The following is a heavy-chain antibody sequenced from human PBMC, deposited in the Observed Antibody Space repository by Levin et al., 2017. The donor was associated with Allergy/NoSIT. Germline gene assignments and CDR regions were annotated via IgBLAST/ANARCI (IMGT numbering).Heavy chain of an antibody. Sequence: SETLSLTCTVSGGSISSSSYYWGWIRQPPGKGLEWIGSIYYSGSTYYNPSLKSRVTISVDTSKNQFSLKLSSVTAADTAVYYCARTIRGWGFDLWGRGTLVTVSS. V-gene: IGHV4-39*01. D-gene: IGHD3-16*01. J-gene: IGHJ2*01. CDR2: IYYSGST. CDR3: ARTIRGWGFDL. CDR1: GGSISSSSYY.